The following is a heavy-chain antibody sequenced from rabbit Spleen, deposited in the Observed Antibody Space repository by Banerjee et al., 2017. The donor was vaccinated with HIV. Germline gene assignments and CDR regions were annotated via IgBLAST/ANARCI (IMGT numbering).Heavy chain of an antibody. CDR1: GFSFSSSYY. V-gene: IGHV1S40*01. D-gene: IGHD7-1*01. CDR3: ARDTGTSFSSYGMDL. Sequence: SLEESGGGLVQPEGSLTLTCTASGFSFSSSYYMCWVRQAPGKGLEWIACIYAGSSGGSAYASWAKGRFTISKTSSTTVTLQMTSLTVADTATYFCARDTGTSFSSYGMDLWGPGTLVTVS. CDR2: IYAGSSGGS. J-gene: IGHJ6*01.